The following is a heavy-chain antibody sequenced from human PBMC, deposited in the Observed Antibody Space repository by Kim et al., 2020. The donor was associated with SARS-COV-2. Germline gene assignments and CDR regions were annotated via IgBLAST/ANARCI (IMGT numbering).Heavy chain of an antibody. D-gene: IGHD3-10*01. Sequence: GGSLRLSCAASGFTVSSNYMSWVRQAPGKGLEWVSVIYSGGSTYYADSVKGRFTISRDNSKNTLYLQMNSLRAEDTAVYYCARDASHYGSGSPIDYWGQGTLVTVSS. J-gene: IGHJ4*02. CDR3: ARDASHYGSGSPIDY. CDR2: IYSGGST. V-gene: IGHV3-66*02. CDR1: GFTVSSNY.